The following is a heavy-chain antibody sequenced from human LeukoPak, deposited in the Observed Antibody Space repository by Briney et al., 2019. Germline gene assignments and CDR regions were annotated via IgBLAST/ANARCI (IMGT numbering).Heavy chain of an antibody. CDR2: ISSSSSYI. V-gene: IGHV3-21*04. CDR3: AKVMVGATHDAFDI. J-gene: IGHJ3*02. Sequence: GGSLRLSCAASGFTFSSYSMNWVRQAPGKGLEWVSSISSSSSYIYYADSVKGRFTISRDNAKNSLYLQMNSLRAEDTAVYYCAKVMVGATHDAFDIWGQGTMVTVSS. D-gene: IGHD1-26*01. CDR1: GFTFSSYS.